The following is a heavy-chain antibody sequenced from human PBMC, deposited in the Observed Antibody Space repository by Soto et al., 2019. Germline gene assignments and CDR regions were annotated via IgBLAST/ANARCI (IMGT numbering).Heavy chain of an antibody. CDR1: GGTFSSYI. D-gene: IGHD1-26*01. CDR3: ARFPQTAIVGAAYFDY. V-gene: IGHV1-69*02. Sequence: SVKVSCKASGGTFSSYIISWVRQAPGQGLEWMGRVIPILGIANYAQKFQGRVTITADKSTSTAYMELSSLRSEDTAVYYCARFPQTAIVGAAYFDYWGQGTLVTSPQ. CDR2: VIPILGIA. J-gene: IGHJ4*02.